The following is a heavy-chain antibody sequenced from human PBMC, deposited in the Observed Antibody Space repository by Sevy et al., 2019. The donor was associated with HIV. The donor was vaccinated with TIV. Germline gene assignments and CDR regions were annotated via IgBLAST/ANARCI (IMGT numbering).Heavy chain of an antibody. J-gene: IGHJ3*01. CDR2: ISGTGSST. V-gene: IGHV3-23*01. CDR1: GFTFNTHA. D-gene: IGHD3-22*01. CDR3: AKALNLALESMIEVIFRTLKGFNV. Sequence: GGSLRISCAASGFTFNTHAMNWVRQAPGKGLEWVSVISGTGSSTYYADSVKGRFTISRDNSKNTLYLQMNSLRADDTAVYYCAKALNLALESMIEVIFRTLKGFNVWGQGTMVTVSS.